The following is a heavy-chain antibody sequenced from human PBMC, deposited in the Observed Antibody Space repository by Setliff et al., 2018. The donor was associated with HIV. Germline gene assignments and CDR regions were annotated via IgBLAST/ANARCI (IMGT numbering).Heavy chain of an antibody. CDR2: TLFRSKWYN. V-gene: IGHV6-1*01. CDR1: GDSVSSNSAA. D-gene: IGHD3-10*01. J-gene: IGHJ6*02. Sequence: QTLSLTCAISGDSVSSNSAAWHWIRQSPGRGLEWLGRTLFRSKWYNEYAASVKSRVTFSADTSKNQFSLQMNSLRAEDTAVYFCAKDFPVIRGVQDYGMDVWGQGTTVTVSS. CDR3: AKDFPVIRGVQDYGMDV.